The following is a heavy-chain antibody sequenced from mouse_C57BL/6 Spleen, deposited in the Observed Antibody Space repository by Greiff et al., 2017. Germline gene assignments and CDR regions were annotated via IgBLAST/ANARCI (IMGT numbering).Heavy chain of an antibody. CDR1: GYTFTSYW. CDR2: IHPNSGST. J-gene: IGHJ3*01. Sequence: VKLQQPGAELVKPGASVKLSCKASGYTFTSYWMHWVKQRPGQGLEWIGMIHPNSGSTNYNEKFKSKATLTVDKSSSTAYMQLSSLTSEDSAVYYCAREGGAWFAYWGQGTLVTVSA. V-gene: IGHV1-64*01. CDR3: AREGGAWFAY.